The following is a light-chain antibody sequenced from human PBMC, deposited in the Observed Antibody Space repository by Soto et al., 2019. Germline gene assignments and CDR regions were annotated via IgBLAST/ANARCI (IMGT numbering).Light chain of an antibody. CDR1: SSDVGGYNY. CDR3: SSFTSTNTVL. CDR2: NVS. J-gene: IGLJ2*01. Sequence: QSALTQPASVSGSPGQSITISCTGTSSDVGGYNYVSWYQQHPGKAPKLMIYNVSNRPSGVSNRFSGSKSGNTASLTISGLQAEDGGRYYCSSFTSTNTVLFGGGNTLTDL. V-gene: IGLV2-14*01.